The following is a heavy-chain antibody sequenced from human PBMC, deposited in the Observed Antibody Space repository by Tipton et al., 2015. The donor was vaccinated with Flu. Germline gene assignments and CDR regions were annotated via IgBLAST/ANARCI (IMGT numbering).Heavy chain of an antibody. CDR2: INYSGRS. Sequence: TLSLTCTVSGASISGTSFFWGWIRQSPGKGLQWIASINYSGRSFYSPYLSSRASILLDTSKNQFSLKVISVTAADTAVYYCARRGYSNYVSDPKNWFDPWGQGTLVAVSS. CDR1: GASISGTSFF. J-gene: IGHJ5*02. CDR3: ARRGYSNYVSDPKNWFDP. V-gene: IGHV4-39*07. D-gene: IGHD4-11*01.